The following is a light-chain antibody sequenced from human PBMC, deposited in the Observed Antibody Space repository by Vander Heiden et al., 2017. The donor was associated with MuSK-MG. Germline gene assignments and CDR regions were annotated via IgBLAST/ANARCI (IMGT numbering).Light chain of an antibody. CDR3: QQDGSVLT. CDR2: GAS. J-gene: IGKJ4*01. Sequence: EIVLTQSPGTLSLSPGERATLACRASQSVSSSYLAWYQQKPGQAPRLLIYGASSRATGIPDRFSGSGSGTDFTLTISRLEPEDFAVYYCQQDGSVLTFAGGTKVEIK. V-gene: IGKV3-20*01. CDR1: QSVSSSY.